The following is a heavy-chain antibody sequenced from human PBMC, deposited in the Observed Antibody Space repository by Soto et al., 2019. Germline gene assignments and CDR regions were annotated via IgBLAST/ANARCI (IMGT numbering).Heavy chain of an antibody. D-gene: IGHD2-21*02. CDR1: GGAVRNGGYS. V-gene: IGHV4-31*03. Sequence: SETLSLTCTVSGGAVRNGGYSWGWVRQHPGKGLEWIGYDYDTGSTYYNPSLKSRIIISVDKSTNQFSLNLISVTAAVTAVYYWARGILHCGGDCYFNYFDYWGQGTLVTVSS. J-gene: IGHJ4*02. CDR3: ARGILHCGGDCYFNYFDY. CDR2: DYDTGST.